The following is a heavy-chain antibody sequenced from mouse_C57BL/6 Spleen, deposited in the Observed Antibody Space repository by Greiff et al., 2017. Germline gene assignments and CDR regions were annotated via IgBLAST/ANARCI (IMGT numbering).Heavy chain of an antibody. CDR2: TWTGGGT. D-gene: IGHD1-1*01. V-gene: IGHV2-9-1*01. Sequence: QVPLKQSGPGLVAPSQSLSITCTVSGFSLTSYAISWVRQPPGTGLEWLGVTWTGGGTNYNSALKSRLSISKDNSKSQVFLKMNSLQPDDTDRYYCARSSTVVATRGFMDYWGQGTSVTVSS. J-gene: IGHJ4*01. CDR1: GFSLTSYA. CDR3: ARSSTVVATRGFMDY.